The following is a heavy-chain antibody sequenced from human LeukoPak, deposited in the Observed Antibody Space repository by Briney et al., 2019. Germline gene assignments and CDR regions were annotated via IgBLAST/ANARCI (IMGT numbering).Heavy chain of an antibody. D-gene: IGHD6-19*01. CDR3: ARVIEAGTVDY. J-gene: IGHJ4*02. CDR2: IYSGGST. Sequence: PGGSLRLSCAASGFTVSSNYMGWVRQAPGKGLEWVSVIYSGGSTYYADSVKGRFTISRDNSKNTLYLQMNSLRAEDTAVYYCARVIEAGTVDYWGQGTLVTVSS. V-gene: IGHV3-66*02. CDR1: GFTVSSNY.